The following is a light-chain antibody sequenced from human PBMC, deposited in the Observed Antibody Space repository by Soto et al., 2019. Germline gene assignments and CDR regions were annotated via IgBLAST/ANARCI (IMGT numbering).Light chain of an antibody. J-gene: IGKJ2*01. CDR3: QQYFTTPQT. Sequence: DIVLTQSPGSLAVSLGETVTTKCKSSQSVLRGSNSKNLLAWHQQKPGQPPKVLIYWASSREGGVPARFRGSGSGTDFTLTITNVQADDVAVYYCQQYFTTPQTFGPGTKVEIK. CDR2: WAS. CDR1: QSVLRGSNSKNL. V-gene: IGKV4-1*01.